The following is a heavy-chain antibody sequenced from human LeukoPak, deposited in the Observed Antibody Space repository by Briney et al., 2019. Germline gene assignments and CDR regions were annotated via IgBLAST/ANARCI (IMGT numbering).Heavy chain of an antibody. D-gene: IGHD2-2*01. CDR2: IKSKAGGGTT. V-gene: IGHV3-15*01. CDR3: ATAPYCSSTRCYSAY. J-gene: IGHJ4*02. Sequence: GGSLRLSCAASGFTFSSYAMSWVRQAPGKGLEWVGRIKSKAGGGTTDYAAPVKGRFTISRDDSKNTLYLQMNSLKTEDTAVYYCATAPYCSSTRCYSAYWGQGTLVTVSS. CDR1: GFTFSSYA.